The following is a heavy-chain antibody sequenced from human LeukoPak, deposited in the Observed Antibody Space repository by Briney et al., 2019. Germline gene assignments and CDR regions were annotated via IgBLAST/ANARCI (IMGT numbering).Heavy chain of an antibody. J-gene: IGHJ4*02. CDR1: EFTLSNYW. CDR2: ISIDGSKT. D-gene: IGHD2-8*01. CDR3: AKDRSCTNDICHGDFDY. V-gene: IGHV3-74*01. Sequence: GGSLRLSCAASEFTLSNYWMHWVRQAPGKGLVWVSRISIDGSKTNYADSVRGRFTISRDNAKNTVHLQMNSLRAEDTALYYCAKDRSCTNDICHGDFDYWGQGTLVTVSS.